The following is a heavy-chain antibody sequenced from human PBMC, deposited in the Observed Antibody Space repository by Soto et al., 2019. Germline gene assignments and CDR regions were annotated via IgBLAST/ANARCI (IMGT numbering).Heavy chain of an antibody. CDR2: IGGSGTGGRT. D-gene: IGHD5-12*01. Sequence: GGSLRLSCTASGLTFSTYAMSWVRQAPGKGLEWVSAIGGSGTGGRTYYADTVKGRFTISRDNYKNTVHLQMNRLRAADTAVFDCAKSAWGLDGYNSAYGGMDVWGQGTTVTVSS. CDR3: AKSAWGLDGYNSAYGGMDV. CDR1: GLTFSTYA. V-gene: IGHV3-23*01. J-gene: IGHJ6*01.